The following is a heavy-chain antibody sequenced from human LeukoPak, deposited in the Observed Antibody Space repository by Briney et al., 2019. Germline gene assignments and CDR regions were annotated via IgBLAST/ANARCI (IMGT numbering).Heavy chain of an antibody. Sequence: PGGSLRLSCAASGFTFSSYGMHWVRQAPGKGLEWVAFIRYDGSNKYYADSVKGRFTISRDNSKNTLYLQMNSLRVEDTAVYYCARPSFRTGSYFDHWGQGTLVTVSS. CDR1: GFTFSSYG. CDR2: IRYDGSNK. J-gene: IGHJ4*02. V-gene: IGHV3-30*02. D-gene: IGHD3-10*01. CDR3: ARPSFRTGSYFDH.